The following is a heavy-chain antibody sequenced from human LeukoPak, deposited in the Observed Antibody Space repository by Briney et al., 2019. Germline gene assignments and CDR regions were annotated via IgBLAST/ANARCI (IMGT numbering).Heavy chain of an antibody. D-gene: IGHD3-9*01. V-gene: IGHV3-30*02. Sequence: GGSLRLSCAASGFTFSNFWMTWVRQAPGKGLEWVAFIRYDGSNKYYADSVKGRFTISRDNSKNTLYLQMNSLRAEDTAVYYCAKDLGDILTGWGVDIWGQGTMVTVSS. CDR2: IRYDGSNK. J-gene: IGHJ3*02. CDR1: GFTFSNFW. CDR3: AKDLGDILTGWGVDI.